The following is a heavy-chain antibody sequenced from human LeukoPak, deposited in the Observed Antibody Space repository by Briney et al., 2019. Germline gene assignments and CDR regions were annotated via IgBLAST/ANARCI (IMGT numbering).Heavy chain of an antibody. CDR1: GGSFSGYY. Sequence: SETLSLTCAVYGGSFSGYYWSWIRQPPGKGLEWIGEINHSGSTNYNPSLKSRVTISVDTSKNQFSLKLSSVTAADTAVYYCSGAYGVPYYFDYWGQGTLVTVSS. J-gene: IGHJ4*02. V-gene: IGHV4-34*01. D-gene: IGHD4-17*01. CDR3: SGAYGVPYYFDY. CDR2: INHSGST.